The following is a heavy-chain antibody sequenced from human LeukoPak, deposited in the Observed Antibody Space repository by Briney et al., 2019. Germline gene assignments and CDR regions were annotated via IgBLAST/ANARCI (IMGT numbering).Heavy chain of an antibody. D-gene: IGHD1-20*01. CDR3: AREGSITGTRDLDY. CDR2: IYYSGST. V-gene: IGHV4-39*07. Sequence: SETLSLTCTVSGGSISSGSYYWGWIRQPPGKGLEWIGSIYYSGSTYYNPSLKSRVTISVDTSKNQFSLKLSSVTAADTAVYYCAREGSITGTRDLDYWGQGTLVTVSS. CDR1: GGSISSGSYY. J-gene: IGHJ4*02.